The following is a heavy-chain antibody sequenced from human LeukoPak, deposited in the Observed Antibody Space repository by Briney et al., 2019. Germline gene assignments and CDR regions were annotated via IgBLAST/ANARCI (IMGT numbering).Heavy chain of an antibody. J-gene: IGHJ4*02. D-gene: IGHD3-22*01. CDR3: ARDAGSSGYFYDY. Sequence: GGSLRLSCAASGFTVSSIHMVWVRQAPGKGLEWVSSISSSSSYIYYADSVKGRFTISRDNAKNSLYLQMNSLRAEDTAVYYCARDAGSSGYFYDYWGQGTLVTVSS. CDR2: ISSSSSYI. V-gene: IGHV3-21*01. CDR1: GFTVSSIH.